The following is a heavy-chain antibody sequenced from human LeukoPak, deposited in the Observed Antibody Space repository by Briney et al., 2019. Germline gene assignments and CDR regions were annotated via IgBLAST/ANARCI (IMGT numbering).Heavy chain of an antibody. Sequence: PSETLSLTCTVSGGSISSYYWSWIRQPPGKGLEWIGYIYYSGSTNYNPSLKSRVTISVDTSKNQFSLRLSSVTAADTAVYYCARTDYYGSGSYWDFDYWGQGTLVTVSS. D-gene: IGHD3-10*01. J-gene: IGHJ4*02. CDR1: GGSISSYY. V-gene: IGHV4-59*01. CDR2: IYYSGST. CDR3: ARTDYYGSGSYWDFDY.